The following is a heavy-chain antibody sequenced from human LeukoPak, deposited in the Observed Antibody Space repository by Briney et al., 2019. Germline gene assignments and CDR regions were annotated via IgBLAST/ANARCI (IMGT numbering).Heavy chain of an antibody. D-gene: IGHD4-11*01. CDR1: EFTFSNSA. J-gene: IGHJ4*02. V-gene: IGHV3-30-3*01. CDR3: ARSGGLQKFDY. CDR2: ISYDGNTI. Sequence: PGGSLRLSCAASEFTFSNSALHWVRQAPGKGLQWVAVISYDGNTIHYADSVKGRFIISRDTSKNTLYLQMNSLRAEDTAVYYCARSGGLQKFDYWGQGTLVTVSS.